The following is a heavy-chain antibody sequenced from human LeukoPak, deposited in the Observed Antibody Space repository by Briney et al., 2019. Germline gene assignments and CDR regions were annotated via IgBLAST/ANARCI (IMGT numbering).Heavy chain of an antibody. CDR3: AKGSSPFDY. Sequence: GGSLRLSCAASGFTFSSYAMSWVRQAPGKGLEWVSAISANGGGTYYADSVKGRFTISRDNSKNTLYLQMNSLRAEDTAVYYCAKGSSPFDYWGQGTLVTVSS. CDR1: GFTFSSYA. V-gene: IGHV3-23*01. D-gene: IGHD6-13*01. J-gene: IGHJ4*02. CDR2: ISANGGGT.